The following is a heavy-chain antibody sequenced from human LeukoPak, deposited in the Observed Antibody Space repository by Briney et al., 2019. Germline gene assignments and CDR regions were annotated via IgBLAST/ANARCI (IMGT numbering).Heavy chain of an antibody. J-gene: IGHJ5*01. CDR1: GGSISSSSYY. Sequence: PSETLSLTCTVSGGSISSSSYYWGWIRQPPGKGLEWIGSIYYSGNTYYNPSLKSRVTISVDTSKNQFSLKLSSVTAADTAVYYCARDLVAGVRSGLSFLPNDSWGQGTLVTVSS. CDR3: ARDLVAGVRSGLSFLPNDS. V-gene: IGHV4-39*07. D-gene: IGHD2-15*01. CDR2: IYYSGNT.